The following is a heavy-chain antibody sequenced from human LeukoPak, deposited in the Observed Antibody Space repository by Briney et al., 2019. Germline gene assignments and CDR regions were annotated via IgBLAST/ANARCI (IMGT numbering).Heavy chain of an antibody. V-gene: IGHV3-23*01. CDR3: AKDLVPLYSGRSG. Sequence: GGSLRLSCAASGFTFSSYAMSWVRQAPGKGLEWVSAITGCGGSTYYPDSAKARLTISRDDSKTALYVQMNSLRAGHSAVFYCAKDLVPLYSGRSGWGKGTTVTVSS. D-gene: IGHD1-26*01. CDR1: GFTFSSYA. CDR2: ITGCGGST. J-gene: IGHJ6*04.